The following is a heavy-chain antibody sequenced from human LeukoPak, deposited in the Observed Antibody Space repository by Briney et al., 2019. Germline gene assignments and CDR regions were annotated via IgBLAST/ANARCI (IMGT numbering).Heavy chain of an antibody. V-gene: IGHV3-21*01. CDR3: ARDRVGYYYMDV. D-gene: IGHD2-15*01. CDR2: ISSSTLKI. Sequence: GGSLRLSCAASGFTFSKYAMTWVRQAPGKGLEWVSAISSSTLKIYYADSVKGRFTISRDNAKNSLYLQMNSLRAEDTAVYYCARDRVGYYYMDVWGKGTTVTVSS. CDR1: GFTFSKYA. J-gene: IGHJ6*03.